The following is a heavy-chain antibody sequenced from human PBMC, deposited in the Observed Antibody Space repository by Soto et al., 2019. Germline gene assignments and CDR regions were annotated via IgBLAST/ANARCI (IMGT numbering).Heavy chain of an antibody. Sequence: PGGSLRLSCAASGFTFSSYAMSWVRQAPGKGLEWVSAISGSGGSTYYADSVKGRFTISRDNSKNTLYLQMNSLRAEDTAVYYCAGNRRFLEWLSFDYWGQGTLVTVSA. V-gene: IGHV3-23*01. CDR3: AGNRRFLEWLSFDY. J-gene: IGHJ4*02. D-gene: IGHD3-3*01. CDR2: ISGSGGST. CDR1: GFTFSSYA.